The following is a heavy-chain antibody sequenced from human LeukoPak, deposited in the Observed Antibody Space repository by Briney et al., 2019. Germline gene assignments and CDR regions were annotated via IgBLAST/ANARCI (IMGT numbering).Heavy chain of an antibody. V-gene: IGHV3-11*06. CDR1: GGSFSGYY. Sequence: LSLTCAVYGGSFSGYYWSWIRQPPGKGLEWVSSISSSSSYIYYADSVRGRFTISRDNAKNSLYLQMNSLRAEDTAVYYCARTLGHCSSTSCYGYDYWGQGTLVTVSS. CDR3: ARTLGHCSSTSCYGYDY. D-gene: IGHD2-2*01. J-gene: IGHJ4*02. CDR2: ISSSSSYI.